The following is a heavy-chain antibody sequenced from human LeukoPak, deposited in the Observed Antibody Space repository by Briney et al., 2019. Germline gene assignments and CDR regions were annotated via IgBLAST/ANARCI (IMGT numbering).Heavy chain of an antibody. Sequence: SQTLSLTCAVSGGSISSGGYSWSWIRQPPGKGLEWIGYIYHSGSTYYSPSLKSRVTISVDRSKNQFSLKLSSVTAADTAVYYCAREGYSYGSLGYWGQGTLVTVSS. D-gene: IGHD5-18*01. CDR1: GGSISSGGYS. J-gene: IGHJ4*02. CDR2: IYHSGST. CDR3: AREGYSYGSLGY. V-gene: IGHV4-30-2*01.